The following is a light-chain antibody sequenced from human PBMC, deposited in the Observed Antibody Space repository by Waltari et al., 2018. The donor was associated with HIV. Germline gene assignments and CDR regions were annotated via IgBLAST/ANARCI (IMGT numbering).Light chain of an antibody. Sequence: QSVLSQPPSASGTPGQNTSISCSGDISNIGHSFVSWYQQRPGMAPRLLIYRNDQRPSGVPDRFSGSKSDTSASRAISGLRFEDEADYRCSTWDDSLSHWVFGGGTKLTVL. CDR3: STWDDSLSHWV. CDR2: RND. V-gene: IGLV1-47*01. J-gene: IGLJ3*02. CDR1: ISNIGHSF.